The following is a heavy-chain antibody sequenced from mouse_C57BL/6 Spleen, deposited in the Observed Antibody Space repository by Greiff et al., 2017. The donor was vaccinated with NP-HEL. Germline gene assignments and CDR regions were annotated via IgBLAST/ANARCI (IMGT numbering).Heavy chain of an antibody. D-gene: IGHD1-1*01. CDR2: IHPNSGST. V-gene: IGHV1-64*01. J-gene: IGHJ2*01. CDR3: ARGGFITTVVAPLDY. CDR1: GYTFTSYW. Sequence: QVQLQQPGAELVKPGASVKLSCKASGYTFTSYWMHWVKQRPGQGLEWIGMIHPNSGSTNYNEKFKSKATLTVDKSSSTAYMQLSSLTSEDSAVYYCARGGFITTVVAPLDYWGQGTTLTVSS.